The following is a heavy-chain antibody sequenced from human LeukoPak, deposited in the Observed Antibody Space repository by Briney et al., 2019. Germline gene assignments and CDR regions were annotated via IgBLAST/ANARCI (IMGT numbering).Heavy chain of an antibody. CDR3: AKDAQRGFDFSNSLES. V-gene: IGHV3-33*06. Sequence: SGGSLRLSCAASGFTFSSNWMSWVRQAPGKGLEWVAVIWSDGTDKYYGDSVKGRFTISRDNSKNTVYLQMNSLRVEDTAVYYCAKDAQRGFDFSNSLESWGQGTLVTVSS. CDR1: GFTFSSNW. J-gene: IGHJ4*02. CDR2: IWSDGTDK. D-gene: IGHD4-11*01.